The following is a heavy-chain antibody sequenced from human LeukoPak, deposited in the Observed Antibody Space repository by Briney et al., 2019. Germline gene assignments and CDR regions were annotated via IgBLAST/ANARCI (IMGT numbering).Heavy chain of an antibody. Sequence: GASVKISCKSSGYSFSSHAISWVRQAPGQRPEWMGWINTNTGNPTYAQGFTGRYVFSLDTSVSTAYLQISGLKADDTAVYYCGRDPRLGIRGYTYGYFDYWGQGTLVTVSS. CDR3: GRDPRLGIRGYTYGYFDY. D-gene: IGHD5-18*01. CDR1: GYSFSSHA. J-gene: IGHJ4*02. CDR2: INTNTGNP. V-gene: IGHV7-4-1*02.